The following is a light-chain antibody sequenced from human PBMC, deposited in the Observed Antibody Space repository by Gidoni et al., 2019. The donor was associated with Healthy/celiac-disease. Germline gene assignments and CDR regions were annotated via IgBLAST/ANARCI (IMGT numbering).Light chain of an antibody. CDR2: AAS. CDR1: QSISSY. V-gene: IGKV1-39*01. Sequence: DIQMTQSPSSLSASVGDRVTITCRASQSISSYLNWYQQKPGKAPKLLIYAASSLQSGVLSRFSGSGSGTDFTLTISSLQPGDFATYYCQQSYSTPPAFGGGTKVEIK. J-gene: IGKJ4*01. CDR3: QQSYSTPPA.